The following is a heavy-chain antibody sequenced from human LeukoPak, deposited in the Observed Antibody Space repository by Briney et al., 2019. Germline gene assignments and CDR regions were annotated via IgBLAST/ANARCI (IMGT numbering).Heavy chain of an antibody. CDR2: INHSGST. V-gene: IGHV4-34*01. CDR1: GGSFSGYY. D-gene: IGHD2-21*02. J-gene: IGHJ4*02. CDR3: ATSYCGGDCYSRTGDY. Sequence: SETLSLTCAVYGGSFSGYYWRWIRQPPGKGLEWIGEINHSGSTNYNPSLKSRVTISVDTSKNQFSLKLSSVTAADTAVYYCATSYCGGDCYSRTGDYWGQGTPVTVSS.